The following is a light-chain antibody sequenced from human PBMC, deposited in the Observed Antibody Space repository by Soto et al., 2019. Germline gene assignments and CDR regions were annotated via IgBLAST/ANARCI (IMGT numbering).Light chain of an antibody. Sequence: EVVLTQSPATLSLSPGERATLSCRASQSIRTSLAWYQQKPGQAPRLVIFDASNRANGVPARFGGSGSGTDFTLTINSLEPEDFAVYYCQQRNVWPPITFGQGTRLAIK. V-gene: IGKV3-11*01. CDR2: DAS. CDR1: QSIRTS. J-gene: IGKJ5*01. CDR3: QQRNVWPPIT.